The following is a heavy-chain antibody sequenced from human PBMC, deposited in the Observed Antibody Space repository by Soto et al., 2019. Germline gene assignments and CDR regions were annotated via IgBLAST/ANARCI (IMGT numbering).Heavy chain of an antibody. Sequence: SVKVSCKASGGTFSSYAISWVRQAPGQGLEWMGGIIPIFGTANYAQKFQGRVTITADESTSTAYMELSSLRSEDTAVYYCASGALAVAGTWYFQHWGQGTLVTVSS. CDR2: IIPIFGTA. CDR3: ASGALAVAGTWYFQH. D-gene: IGHD6-19*01. V-gene: IGHV1-69*13. J-gene: IGHJ1*01. CDR1: GGTFSSYA.